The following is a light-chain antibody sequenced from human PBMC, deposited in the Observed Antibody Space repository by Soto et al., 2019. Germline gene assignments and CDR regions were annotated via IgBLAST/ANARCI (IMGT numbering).Light chain of an antibody. Sequence: DIQMTQSPSTLSTSVGDKATITCRASQTITTWVAWYQQKPGRAPKLLIYDVSSLERGVPSRFSGSGSGTEFTLTISSLQPDDFATYYCQHYNSYPWTFGQGTKVDIK. CDR3: QHYNSYPWT. V-gene: IGKV1-5*01. CDR2: DVS. J-gene: IGKJ1*01. CDR1: QTITTW.